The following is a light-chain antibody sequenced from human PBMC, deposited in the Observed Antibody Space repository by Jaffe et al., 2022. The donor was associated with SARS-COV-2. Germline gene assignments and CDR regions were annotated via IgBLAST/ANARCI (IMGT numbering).Light chain of an antibody. CDR2: GES. V-gene: IGKV3-15*01. J-gene: IGKJ4*01. Sequence: EIVMTQSPATLSLSPGERATLSCRASQSVGSNLAWYQQKPGQAPRLLIYGESTRATEVPARFSGSGSGTEFTLTISSLQSEDFAVYYCQQYKNWPLTFGGGTKVESK. CDR1: QSVGSN. CDR3: QQYKNWPLT.